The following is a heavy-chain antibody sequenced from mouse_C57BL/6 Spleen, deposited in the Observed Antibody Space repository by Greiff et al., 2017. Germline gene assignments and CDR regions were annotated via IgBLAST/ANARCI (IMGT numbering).Heavy chain of an antibody. CDR2: INPSNGGT. CDR3: ARGDYYGSSYWYFDV. CDR1: GYTFTSYW. J-gene: IGHJ1*03. D-gene: IGHD1-1*01. V-gene: IGHV1-53*01. Sequence: QVQLQQPGTELVKPGASVKLSCKASGYTFTSYWMHWVKQRPGQGLEWIGNINPSNGGTNYNEKFKSKATLTVAKSSSTAYMQLSSLTSEDSAVYYCARGDYYGSSYWYFDVWGTGTTVTVAS.